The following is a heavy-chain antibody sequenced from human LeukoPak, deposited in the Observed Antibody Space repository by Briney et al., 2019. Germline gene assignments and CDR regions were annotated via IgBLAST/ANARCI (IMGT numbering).Heavy chain of an antibody. CDR3: ARVRPWVFAY. Sequence: GGSQRLSCAASGLTVSSSYMSWVRQAPGKGLEWVSIIYIGDNPHYADSVKGRFTISRHNSKNTLYLQMNNLRAEDTAVYYCARVRPWVFAYWGHGTLVTVSS. CDR2: IYIGDNP. J-gene: IGHJ4*01. V-gene: IGHV3-53*04. CDR1: GLTVSSSY.